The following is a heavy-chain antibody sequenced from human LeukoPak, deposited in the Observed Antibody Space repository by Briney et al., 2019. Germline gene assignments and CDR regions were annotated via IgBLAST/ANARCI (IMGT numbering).Heavy chain of an antibody. CDR3: VRIAASGRGFDY. Sequence: GGSLRLSCAASGFTLSSHWMIWVRQAPGKGLECVANIKGDGSEQYYVDSVRGRFTISRDNAQNSLYVQMSSLRAEDTAVYYCVRIAASGRGFDYWGQGTLVTVSS. CDR1: GFTLSSHW. V-gene: IGHV3-7*01. D-gene: IGHD6-13*01. J-gene: IGHJ4*02. CDR2: IKGDGSEQ.